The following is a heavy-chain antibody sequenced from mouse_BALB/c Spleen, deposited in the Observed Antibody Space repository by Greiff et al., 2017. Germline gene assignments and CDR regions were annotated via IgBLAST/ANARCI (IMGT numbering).Heavy chain of an antibody. CDR3: ARVSIMITTDGSWFAY. V-gene: IGHV5-6-5*01. Sequence: EVKLVESGGGLVKPGGSLKLSCAASGFTFSSYAMSWVRQTPEKRLEWVASISSGGSTYYPDSVKGRFTISRNNARNILYLQMSSLRSEDTAMYYCARVSIMITTDGSWFAYWGQGTPVTVSA. CDR2: ISSGGST. D-gene: IGHD2-4*01. J-gene: IGHJ3*01. CDR1: GFTFSSYA.